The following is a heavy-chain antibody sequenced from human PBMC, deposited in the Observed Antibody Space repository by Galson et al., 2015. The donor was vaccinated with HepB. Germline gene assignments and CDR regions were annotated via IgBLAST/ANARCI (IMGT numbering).Heavy chain of an antibody. CDR2: ISYDGSNK. CDR3: ARAYYDFWSGYPKGDYMDV. D-gene: IGHD3-3*01. CDR1: GFTFSSYA. J-gene: IGHJ6*03. Sequence: SLRLSCAASGFTFSSYAMHWVRQAPGKGLEWVAVISYDGSNKYYADSVKGRFTISRDNSKNTLYLQMNSLRAEDTAVYYCARAYYDFWSGYPKGDYMDVWGKGTTVTVSS. V-gene: IGHV3-30-3*01.